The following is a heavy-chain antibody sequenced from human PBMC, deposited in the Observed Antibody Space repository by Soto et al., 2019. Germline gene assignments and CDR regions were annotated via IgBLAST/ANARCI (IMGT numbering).Heavy chain of an antibody. V-gene: IGHV3-74*01. J-gene: IGHJ4*02. D-gene: IGHD6-19*01. Sequence: LSCAASGFSFNNYWMHWVRQAPGKGLVWVSRINSDGSSTTYADSVKGRFTISRDNAKNTLYLQMNSLRAEDTAVYYCVRGEGGWETYWGQGTLVTVSS. CDR2: INSDGSST. CDR1: GFSFNNYW. CDR3: VRGEGGWETY.